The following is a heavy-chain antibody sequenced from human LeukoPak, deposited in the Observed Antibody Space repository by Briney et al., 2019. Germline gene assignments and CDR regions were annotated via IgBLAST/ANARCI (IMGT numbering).Heavy chain of an antibody. J-gene: IGHJ4*02. D-gene: IGHD4-11*01. CDR3: ARGSTVTDGCFDY. CDR1: GGSFSGYY. CDR2: INHSGST. V-gene: IGHV4-34*01. Sequence: KPSETLSLTCAVYGGSFSGYYWSWIRQPPGKGLEWIGEINHSGSTNYNPSLKSRVTISVDTSKNQFSLKLSSVAAADTAVYYCARGSTVTDGCFDYGGQGTLVSVSS.